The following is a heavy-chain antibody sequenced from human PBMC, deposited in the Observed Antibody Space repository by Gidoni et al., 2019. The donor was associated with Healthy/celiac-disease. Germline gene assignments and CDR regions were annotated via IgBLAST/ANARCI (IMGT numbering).Heavy chain of an antibody. CDR2: IYYSGST. CDR3: AREGPGGSYRDAFDI. D-gene: IGHD1-26*01. CDR1: GGSISSSSYY. J-gene: IGHJ3*02. Sequence: QLQLQESGPGLVKPSETLSLTCTVSGGSISSSSYYWGWIRQPPGKGLEWIGSIYYSGSTYYNPSLKSRVTISVDTSKNQFSLKLSSVTAADTAVYYCAREGPGGSYRDAFDIWGQGTMVTVSS. V-gene: IGHV4-39*07.